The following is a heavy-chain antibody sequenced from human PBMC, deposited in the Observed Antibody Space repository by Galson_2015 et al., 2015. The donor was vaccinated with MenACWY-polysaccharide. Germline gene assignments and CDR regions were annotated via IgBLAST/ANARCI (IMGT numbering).Heavy chain of an antibody. CDR3: TRDIPKWMKYDNISFDS. D-gene: IGHD2-21*01. CDR1: GFTFSNYW. CDR2: INNDGSST. Sequence: SLRLSCAASGFTFSNYWMHWVRQAPGKGLVWVARINNDGSSTTYADAVRGRFTISRDNAKNTLSLQMDTLRAEDTAVYYCTRDIPKWMKYDNISFDSWGQGTLVTVSS. J-gene: IGHJ5*01. V-gene: IGHV3-74*03.